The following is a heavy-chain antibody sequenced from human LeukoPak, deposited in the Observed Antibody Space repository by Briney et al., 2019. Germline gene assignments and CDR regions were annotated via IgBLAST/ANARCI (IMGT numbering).Heavy chain of an antibody. J-gene: IGHJ4*02. V-gene: IGHV3-74*01. CDR3: VRDGEYSHGIDFDY. Sequence: PGGSLRLSCAASGFTLSNSWMHWVRQAPGKGLMWVSRTNGDGSDTSYADSVKGRFTISRDSATNTLHLQMNSLRAEDTAIYYCVRDGEYSHGIDFDYWGQGTLVTVSP. CDR2: TNGDGSDT. CDR1: GFTLSNSW. D-gene: IGHD5-18*01.